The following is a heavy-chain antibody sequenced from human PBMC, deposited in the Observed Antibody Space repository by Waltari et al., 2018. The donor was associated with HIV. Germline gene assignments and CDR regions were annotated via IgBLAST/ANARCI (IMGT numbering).Heavy chain of an antibody. CDR1: GGTLDSYS. J-gene: IGHJ4*02. CDR2: IIPMAETA. CDR3: ASAWETMGVDLDF. Sequence: QVLLVQSGAEVRTPGSSVKVSCRASGGTLDSYSIHWVRQAPGQGLEWMGRIIPMAETANSAQKFQGRVTITADKATSTAYMQLNSLRSDDTAVYYCASAWETMGVDLDFWGQGTLVTVSS. V-gene: IGHV1-69*08. D-gene: IGHD3-10*01.